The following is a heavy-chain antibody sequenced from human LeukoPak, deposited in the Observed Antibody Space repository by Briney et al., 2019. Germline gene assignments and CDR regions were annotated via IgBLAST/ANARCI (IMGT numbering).Heavy chain of an antibody. J-gene: IGHJ4*02. CDR1: GYTFTGYY. CDR3: ARALLRYCSGGSCYSACDY. Sequence: ASVKVSCKASGYTFTGYYMHWVRRAPGQGLEWMGWINPNSGGTNYAQKLQGRGTMTTDISTSTAYMELRSLRSHDTAVYYCARALLRYCSGGSCYSACDYWGQGTLVTVSS. CDR2: INPNSGGT. D-gene: IGHD2-15*01. V-gene: IGHV1-2*02.